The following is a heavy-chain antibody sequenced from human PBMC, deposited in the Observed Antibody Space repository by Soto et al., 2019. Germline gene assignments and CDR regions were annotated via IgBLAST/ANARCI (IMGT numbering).Heavy chain of an antibody. V-gene: IGHV3-30*18. CDR2: ISYDGSNK. CDR1: GFTFSSYG. CDR3: AKDALDIVVVVAATSSYYYMDV. J-gene: IGHJ6*03. D-gene: IGHD2-15*01. Sequence: QVQLVESGGGVVQPGRSLRLSCAAYGFTFSSYGMHWVRQAPGKGLEWVAVISYDGSNKYYADSVKGRFTISRDNSKNTLYLQMNSLRAEDTAVYYCAKDALDIVVVVAATSSYYYMDVWGKGTTVTVSS.